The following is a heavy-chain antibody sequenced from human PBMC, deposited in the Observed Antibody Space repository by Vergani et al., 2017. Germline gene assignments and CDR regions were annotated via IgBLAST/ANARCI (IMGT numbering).Heavy chain of an antibody. CDR3: AKDRDGSGSYYKGALDY. V-gene: IGHV3-11*05. J-gene: IGHJ4*02. CDR1: GFTFSDYY. D-gene: IGHD3-10*01. Sequence: QVQLVESGGGLVKPGGSLRLSCAASGFTFSDYYMSWIRQAPGKGLEWVSYISSSSSYTNYADSVKGRFTISRDNAKNSLYLQMNSLRAEDTAVYYWAKDRDGSGSYYKGALDYWGQGTLVTVSS. CDR2: ISSSSSYT.